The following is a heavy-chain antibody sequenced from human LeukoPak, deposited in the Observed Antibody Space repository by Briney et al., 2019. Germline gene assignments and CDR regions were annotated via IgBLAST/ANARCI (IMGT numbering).Heavy chain of an antibody. V-gene: IGHV4-59*01. Sequence: SETLSLTCTVSGGSISTYYWSWIRQPPGKGLEWIGYIYHSGSTNYNPSLKSRVTISVDTSQNQFYLKLSSVTAADTAVYYCARDGYSGSYALWGQGTLVTVSS. J-gene: IGHJ4*02. CDR3: ARDGYSGSYAL. CDR2: IYHSGST. CDR1: GGSISTYY. D-gene: IGHD5-12*01.